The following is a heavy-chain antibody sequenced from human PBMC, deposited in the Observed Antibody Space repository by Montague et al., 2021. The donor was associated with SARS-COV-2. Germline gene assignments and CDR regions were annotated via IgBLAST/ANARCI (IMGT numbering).Heavy chain of an antibody. CDR1: GDSINSEH. V-gene: IGHV4-4*02. J-gene: IGHJ2*01. CDR2: FDHSGNT. CDR3: AREFRIELWQTNWYFGL. D-gene: IGHD3-16*01. Sequence: SETLSLTCAVSGDSINSEHWWSWVRQPPGKGLEWIGNFDHSGNTKYNPSLKSRATMSVDTSKNQFALRLSSVTAADTAVYYCAREFRIELWQTNWYFGLWGRGTLVTVSS.